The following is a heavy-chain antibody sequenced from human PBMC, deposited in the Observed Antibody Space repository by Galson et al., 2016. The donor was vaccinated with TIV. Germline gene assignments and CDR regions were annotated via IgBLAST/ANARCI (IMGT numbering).Heavy chain of an antibody. D-gene: IGHD5-18*01. Sequence: SLRLSCAASGFTFEDYAMHWVRQVPGKGLEWVSGISSNSVYLGYADSVKGRFTISRDNAKNSLDLQMNSLRPEDTALYYCAKGRGYRYCYPQDYYHGMDGWGQGTAVTVSS. CDR2: ISSNSVYL. CDR3: AKGRGYRYCYPQDYYHGMDG. V-gene: IGHV3-9*01. J-gene: IGHJ6*02. CDR1: GFTFEDYA.